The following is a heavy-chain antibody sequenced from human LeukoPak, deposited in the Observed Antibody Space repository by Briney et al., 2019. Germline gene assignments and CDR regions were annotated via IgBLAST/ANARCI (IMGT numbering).Heavy chain of an antibody. CDR2: IYPGDSDT. Sequence: GESLKISCKGSGYSFTSYWIGWVRQMPGKGLEWMGIIYPGDSDTRYSPSFQGQVTISADKSISTAYLQWSSLKASDTAMYYCASQGHETYGGNSFDYWGQGTLVTVSS. J-gene: IGHJ4*02. CDR1: GYSFTSYW. D-gene: IGHD4-23*01. V-gene: IGHV5-51*01. CDR3: ASQGHETYGGNSFDY.